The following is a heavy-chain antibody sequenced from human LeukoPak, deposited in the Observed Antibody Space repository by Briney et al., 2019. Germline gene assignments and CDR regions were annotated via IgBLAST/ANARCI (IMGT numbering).Heavy chain of an antibody. CDR1: GYTFTRKY. CDR2: ISPSGDST. D-gene: IGHD5-24*01. Sequence: GASVKVSCRAFGYTFTRKYMHWVRQAPGQGPEWMGVISPSGDSTAYAQRFQGRINLTRDVYTSTDYLELSSLRSEDTAVYYCARDNSVRDEAWWFDPWGQGTLVTVSS. V-gene: IGHV1-46*01. CDR3: ARDNSVRDEAWWFDP. J-gene: IGHJ5*02.